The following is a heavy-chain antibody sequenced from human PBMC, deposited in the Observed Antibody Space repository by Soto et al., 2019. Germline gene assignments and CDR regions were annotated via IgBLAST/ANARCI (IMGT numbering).Heavy chain of an antibody. CDR2: ISGSGGST. J-gene: IGHJ4*02. D-gene: IGHD3-9*01. CDR1: GFNFSSYA. CDR3: AKKLEKDWSSMY. V-gene: IGHV3-23*01. Sequence: PGGSLRHSCAASGFNFSSYAMSWVRQAPGKGLEWVSAISGSGGSTYYADSVKGRFTISRDNSKNTLYLQMNSLRAEDTAVYYCAKKLEKDWSSMYWGQGTLVTVSS.